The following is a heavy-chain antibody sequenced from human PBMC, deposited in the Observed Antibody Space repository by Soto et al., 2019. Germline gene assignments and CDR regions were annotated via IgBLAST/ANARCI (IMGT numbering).Heavy chain of an antibody. CDR1: GGTFSSYA. J-gene: IGHJ6*02. CDR2: INPNSGGT. Sequence: ASVKVSCKASGGTFSSYAISWVRQAPGQGLEWMGWINPNSGGTNYAQKFQGRVTMTRDTSISTAYMELSRLRSDDTAVYYCASPLPQDYYYGMDVWGQGTTVTVSS. V-gene: IGHV1-2*02. CDR3: ASPLPQDYYYGMDV.